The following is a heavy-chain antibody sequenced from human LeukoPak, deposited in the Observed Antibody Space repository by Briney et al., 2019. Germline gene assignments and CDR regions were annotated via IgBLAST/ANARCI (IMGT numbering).Heavy chain of an antibody. Sequence: GGSLRLSCAASGFTFSSYEMNWVRQAPGKGLEWVSYISSSSSTIYYADSVKGRFTISRDNAKNSLYLQMNSLRAEDTAVYYCAREPHYYDSSGYSYWFDPWGQGTLVTVSS. CDR3: AREPHYYDSSGYSYWFDP. D-gene: IGHD3-22*01. CDR2: ISSSSSTI. CDR1: GFTFSSYE. V-gene: IGHV3-48*01. J-gene: IGHJ5*02.